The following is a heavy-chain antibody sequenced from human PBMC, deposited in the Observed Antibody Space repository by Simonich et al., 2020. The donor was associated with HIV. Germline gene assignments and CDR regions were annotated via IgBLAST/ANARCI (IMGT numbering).Heavy chain of an antibody. V-gene: IGHV4-59*12. J-gene: IGHJ3*01. CDR1: GGSISSYY. Sequence: QVQLQESGPGLVKPSETLSLTCTVSGGSISSYYWSWIRQPPGKGLAWIGEINHRVGTKYNPSLKSRVTISVDTSKNQFSLKLRSVTAADTAVYYCARAGLTMVRGVPASFDVWGQGTMVTVSS. D-gene: IGHD3-10*01. CDR2: INHRVGT. CDR3: ARAGLTMVRGVPASFDV.